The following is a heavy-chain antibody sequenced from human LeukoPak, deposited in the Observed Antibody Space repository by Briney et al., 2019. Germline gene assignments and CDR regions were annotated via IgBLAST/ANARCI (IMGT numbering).Heavy chain of an antibody. Sequence: PSETLSLTCAVYGGSFIGYYWSWIRQPPGKGLEWIGEINHSGSTNYNPSLKSRVTISVDTSKNQFSLKLSSVTAADTAVYYCARGRSSSSNPYDYWGQGTLVTVS. CDR1: GGSFIGYY. V-gene: IGHV4-34*01. CDR2: INHSGST. D-gene: IGHD6-6*01. J-gene: IGHJ4*02. CDR3: ARGRSSSSNPYDY.